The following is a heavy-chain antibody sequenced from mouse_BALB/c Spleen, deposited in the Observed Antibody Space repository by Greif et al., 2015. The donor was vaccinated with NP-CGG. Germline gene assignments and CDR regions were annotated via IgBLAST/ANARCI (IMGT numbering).Heavy chain of an antibody. V-gene: IGHV1-15*01. CDR3: TRGPWGAMDY. CDR2: IDPETGGT. J-gene: IGHJ4*01. D-gene: IGHD4-1*01. Sequence: QVQLQQSGAELVRPGASVTLSCKASGYTFTDYEMHWVKQTPVHGLEWIGAIDPETGGTAYNQKFKGKATLTADKSSSAAYMELLSLPSEDSAVYYCTRGPWGAMDYWGQGTSVTVSS. CDR1: GYTFTDYE.